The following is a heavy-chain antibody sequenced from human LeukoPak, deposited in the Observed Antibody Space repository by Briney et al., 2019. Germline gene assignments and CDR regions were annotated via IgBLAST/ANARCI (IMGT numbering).Heavy chain of an antibody. CDR1: GYTFTGYY. Sequence: GESLKISCKGSGYTFTGYYMQWVRQAPGQGLEWMGWINPNSGGTNYAQKFQGRVTMTRDTSISTAYMELSRLRSDDTAVYYCAIGSRIVLIGFDPWGQGTLVTVSS. J-gene: IGHJ5*02. V-gene: IGHV1-2*02. D-gene: IGHD2-8*01. CDR2: INPNSGGT. CDR3: AIGSRIVLIGFDP.